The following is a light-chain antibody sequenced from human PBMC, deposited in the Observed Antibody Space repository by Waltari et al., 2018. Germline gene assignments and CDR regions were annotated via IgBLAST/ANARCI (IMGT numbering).Light chain of an antibody. Sequence: EIVLTQSPGTLSLSPGERATLSCRASQSVGRYLAWCQQKPGQAPRLLIYDASTRATGIPDRFSGSGSGTDFSLTISRLESEDFAVYYCQKYVNLPATFGQGIKVEIK. CDR1: QSVGRY. J-gene: IGKJ1*01. CDR2: DAS. V-gene: IGKV3-20*01. CDR3: QKYVNLPAT.